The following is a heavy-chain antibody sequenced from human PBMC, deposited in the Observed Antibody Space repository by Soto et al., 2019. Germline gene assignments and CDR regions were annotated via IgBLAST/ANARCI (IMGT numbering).Heavy chain of an antibody. CDR2: IYYSGST. CDR1: GGSISSSSYY. D-gene: IGHD3-22*01. J-gene: IGHJ5*02. Sequence: SETLSLTCTVSGGSISSSSYYWGWIRQPPGKGLEWIGSIYYSGSTNYNPSLKSRVTISVDTSKNQFSLKLSSVTAADTAVYYCARDEPPYYYDSSGYYLPGGGKFDPWGQGTLVTVSS. V-gene: IGHV4-39*07. CDR3: ARDEPPYYYDSSGYYLPGGGKFDP.